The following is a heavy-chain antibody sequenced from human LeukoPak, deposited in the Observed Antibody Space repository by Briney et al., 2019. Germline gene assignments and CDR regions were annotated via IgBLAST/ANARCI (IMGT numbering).Heavy chain of an antibody. J-gene: IGHJ3*02. Sequence: GGSLRLSCAASGFTFSSYAMSWVRQAPGEGLEWVSAISGSGGSTYYADSVKGRFTISRDNSKNTLYLQMNSLRAEDTAVYYCARDMGGSYDSSGYDDAFDIWGQGTMVTVSS. V-gene: IGHV3-23*01. D-gene: IGHD3-22*01. CDR2: ISGSGGST. CDR3: ARDMGGSYDSSGYDDAFDI. CDR1: GFTFSSYA.